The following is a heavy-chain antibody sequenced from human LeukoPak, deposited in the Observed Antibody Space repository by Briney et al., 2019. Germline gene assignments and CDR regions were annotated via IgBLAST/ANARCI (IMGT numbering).Heavy chain of an antibody. CDR3: AKDHSRESGGSGWNNYFDY. D-gene: IGHD6-19*01. Sequence: GRSLRLSCAASGFTFDDSAMHWIRQAPGKGLEWVSVISWNSGTIAYADSVKGRFTISRDNAKKSLYLQMNSLRAEDTALYYCAKDHSRESGGSGWNNYFDYWGQGTLVTVSS. CDR1: GFTFDDSA. CDR2: ISWNSGTI. V-gene: IGHV3-9*01. J-gene: IGHJ4*02.